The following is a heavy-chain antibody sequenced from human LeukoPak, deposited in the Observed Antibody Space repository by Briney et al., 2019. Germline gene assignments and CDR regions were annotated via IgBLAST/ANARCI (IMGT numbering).Heavy chain of an antibody. CDR3: ARDRGPMDV. Sequence: GGSLRLSCAASGFTFSSYEMNWVRQAPGEGLEWVSYISSSGSTIYYADSVKGRFTISGDNAKNSLYLQMNSLRAEDTAVHYCARDRGPMDVWGQGTTVTVSS. CDR2: ISSSGSTI. J-gene: IGHJ6*02. CDR1: GFTFSSYE. V-gene: IGHV3-48*03. D-gene: IGHD3-10*01.